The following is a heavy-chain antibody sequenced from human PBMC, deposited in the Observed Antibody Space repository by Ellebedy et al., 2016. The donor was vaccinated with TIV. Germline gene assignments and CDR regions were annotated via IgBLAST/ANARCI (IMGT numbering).Heavy chain of an antibody. D-gene: IGHD6-13*01. Sequence: AASVKVSCKASGYTFTSYYMHWVRQAPGQGLEWMGIINTSGGSTSYAQKFQGRVTITRDTSASTAYMELSSLRSEDTAVYYCARERYSRVELDYWGQGTLVTVSS. CDR3: ARERYSRVELDY. J-gene: IGHJ4*02. CDR1: GYTFTSYY. CDR2: INTSGGST. V-gene: IGHV1-46*01.